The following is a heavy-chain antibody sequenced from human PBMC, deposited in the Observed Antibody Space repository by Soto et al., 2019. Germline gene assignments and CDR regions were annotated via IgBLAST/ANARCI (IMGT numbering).Heavy chain of an antibody. V-gene: IGHV1-69*06. Sequence: QVQLVQSGAEVKKPGSSVKVSCKASGGTFSSYAISWVRQAPGQGLEWMGGIIPIFGTANYAQKFQGRVPITADKSTSTAYMELISLRSEDTAVYYCASARSGSYYNPYDYYGMDGWGQGTTVTVSS. CDR1: GGTFSSYA. J-gene: IGHJ6*02. D-gene: IGHD3-10*01. CDR2: IIPIFGTA. CDR3: ASARSGSYYNPYDYYGMDG.